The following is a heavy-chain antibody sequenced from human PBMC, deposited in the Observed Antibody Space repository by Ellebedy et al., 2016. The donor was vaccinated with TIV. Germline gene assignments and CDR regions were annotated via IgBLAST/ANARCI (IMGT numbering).Heavy chain of an antibody. D-gene: IGHD6-13*01. Sequence: PGGSLRLSCAASGFTFSTYAMSWVRQAPGKGLEWISAISGSGESKYYTDPVKGRFSISRDNSKNTLYLQMNSLRVEDTAIYYCAKAPYSAGWYSGGDYWGQGTLVTVSS. CDR1: GFTFSTYA. J-gene: IGHJ4*02. CDR3: AKAPYSAGWYSGGDY. CDR2: ISGSGESK. V-gene: IGHV3-23*01.